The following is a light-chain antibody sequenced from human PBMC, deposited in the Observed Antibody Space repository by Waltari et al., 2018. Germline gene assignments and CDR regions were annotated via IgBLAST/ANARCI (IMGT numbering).Light chain of an antibody. V-gene: IGKV2D-29*01. CDR2: EIS. CDR3: MQAPQTWT. Sequence: DIVMTQTPVSLSVTPGQSASISCKSSQSLLYTDGKTYFYWYLQKAGQPPQLLIYEISKRFSGVPDRFSGSGSGTDFTLKISRVEAEDVGVYYCMQAPQTWTFGQGTKVEIK. J-gene: IGKJ1*01. CDR1: QSLLYTDGKTY.